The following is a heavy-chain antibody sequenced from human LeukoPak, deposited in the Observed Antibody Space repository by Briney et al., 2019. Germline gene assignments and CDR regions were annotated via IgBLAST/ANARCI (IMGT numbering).Heavy chain of an antibody. CDR3: AKPHFDD. Sequence: PGGSLRLSCAASGFTFSTYAMHWVRQAPGKGLEWVAVISYDGSSKYYADSVKGRFTISRDNSKNTLYLQMNSLRAGDTAVYYCAKPHFDDWGQGTLVTVSS. CDR2: ISYDGSSK. CDR1: GFTFSTYA. V-gene: IGHV3-30*04. J-gene: IGHJ4*02.